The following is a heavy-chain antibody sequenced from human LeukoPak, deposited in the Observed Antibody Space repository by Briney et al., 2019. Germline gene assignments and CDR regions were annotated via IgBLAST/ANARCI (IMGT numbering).Heavy chain of an antibody. V-gene: IGHV3-7*01. D-gene: IGHD2-2*01. CDR3: ARLGDSSTACYRAVDY. CDR1: GFTFSSYC. CDR2: IKADESET. Sequence: GSLRLSCATSGFTFSSYCMSWVRQAPGKWLEWVASIKADESETYYVDSVKGRFTISRDNAKNSLYLQMNSLRAEDTAVYSCARLGDSSTACYRAVDYWGQGTLVTVSS. J-gene: IGHJ4*02.